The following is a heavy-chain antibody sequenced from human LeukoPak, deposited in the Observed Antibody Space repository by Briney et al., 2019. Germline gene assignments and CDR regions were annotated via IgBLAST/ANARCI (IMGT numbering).Heavy chain of an antibody. Sequence: SETLSLTCAVYGGSFSGYYWSWIRQPPGKGLEWIASIHYSETTYYNPSLKSRVTISVDTSKNHFSLKLSSVTAADTAVYYCARGPTYQPIDFWGQGTLVTVSS. V-gene: IGHV4-34*01. CDR2: IHYSETT. CDR3: ARGPTYQPIDF. J-gene: IGHJ4*02. D-gene: IGHD2-2*01. CDR1: GGSFSGYY.